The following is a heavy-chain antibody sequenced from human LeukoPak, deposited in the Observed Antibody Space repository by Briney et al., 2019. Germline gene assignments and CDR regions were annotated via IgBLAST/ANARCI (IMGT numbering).Heavy chain of an antibody. D-gene: IGHD1-26*01. Sequence: GGSLRLSCAASEFTFSNYNMNWVRQAPGKGLEWVGFIRSKAYGGTTEYAASVKGRFTISRDDSKSIAYLQMNSLKTEDTAVYYCTRAPWEPLYFDYWGQGTLVTVSS. CDR2: IRSKAYGGTT. CDR1: EFTFSNYN. V-gene: IGHV3-49*04. CDR3: TRAPWEPLYFDY. J-gene: IGHJ4*02.